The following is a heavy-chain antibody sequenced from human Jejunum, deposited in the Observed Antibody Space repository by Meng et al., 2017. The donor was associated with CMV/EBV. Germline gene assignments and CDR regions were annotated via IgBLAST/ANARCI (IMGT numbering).Heavy chain of an antibody. J-gene: IGHJ4*03. Sequence: QGQLGPAGGEVEKPGVSLKLSCETSGFTFTTYFMHWLRQAPGQGLQWMGLFNPNGDVTTYSPRFQGRITLTGDTSTSTLYMELSSLTSDDTAVYYCAREMPMTCYFDQWGQGTLVTVSS. CDR3: AREMPMTCYFDQ. CDR1: GFTFTTYF. V-gene: IGHV1-46*01. D-gene: IGHD3-22*01. CDR2: FNPNGDVT.